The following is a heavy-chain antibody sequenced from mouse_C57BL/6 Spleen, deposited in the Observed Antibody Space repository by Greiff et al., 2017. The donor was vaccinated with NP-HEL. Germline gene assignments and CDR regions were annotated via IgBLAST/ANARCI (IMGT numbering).Heavy chain of an antibody. Sequence: VKLMESGPGLVAPSQSLSITCTVSGFSLTSYAISWVRQPPGKGLEWLGVLWTGGGTNYNSALKSRLSISKDNSKRQVFLKMNSLQTDDTARYYCARGPHFDYWGQGTTLTVSS. J-gene: IGHJ2*01. CDR2: LWTGGGT. V-gene: IGHV2-9-1*01. CDR1: GFSLTSYA. CDR3: ARGPHFDY.